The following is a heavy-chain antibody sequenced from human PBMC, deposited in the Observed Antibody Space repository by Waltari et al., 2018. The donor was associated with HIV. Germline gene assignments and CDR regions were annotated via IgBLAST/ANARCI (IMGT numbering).Heavy chain of an antibody. CDR3: ARRGSSGSYWFDP. CDR2: INPNIGGT. V-gene: IGHV1-2*06. CDR1: GYTLAAYY. Sequence: QVHLVQSGAAEKKRGAPVQVSCRVSGYTLAAYYMPWVRQARGQGLEWMGRINPNIGGTNYAQKVQGRVTMTRDTSISTAYMELSRLRSDDTAVYYCARRGSSGSYWFDPWGQGTLVTVSS. D-gene: IGHD1-26*01. J-gene: IGHJ5*02.